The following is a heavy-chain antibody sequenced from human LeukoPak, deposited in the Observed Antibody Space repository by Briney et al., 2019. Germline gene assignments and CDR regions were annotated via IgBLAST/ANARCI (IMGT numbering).Heavy chain of an antibody. Sequence: ASVKVSCKTSGYTFIDYYIHWVRQAPGQGLEWMGWISAYNGNTNYAQKLQGRVTMTTDTSTSTAYMELRSLRSDDTAVYYCARGSGLSYYYYMDVWGKGTTVTVSS. CDR3: ARGSGLSYYYYMDV. CDR1: GYTFIDYY. CDR2: ISAYNGNT. V-gene: IGHV1-18*04. J-gene: IGHJ6*03.